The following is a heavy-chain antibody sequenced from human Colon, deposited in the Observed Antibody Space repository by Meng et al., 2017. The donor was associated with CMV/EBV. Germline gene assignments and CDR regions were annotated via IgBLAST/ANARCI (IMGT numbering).Heavy chain of an antibody. V-gene: IGHV3-13*03. J-gene: IGHJ5*02. CDR1: GFTFSGRD. Sequence: GGSLRLSCAACGFTFSGRDMYGVRQVSGKGLEWVALFGSVGDTQSPGSVKGQFTISRENAKNSLYLQMSSLRAEDTAVYYCARGVSTSPPRYWFDPWGQGTLVTVSS. D-gene: IGHD2-8*01. CDR2: FGSVGDT. CDR3: ARGVSTSPPRYWFDP.